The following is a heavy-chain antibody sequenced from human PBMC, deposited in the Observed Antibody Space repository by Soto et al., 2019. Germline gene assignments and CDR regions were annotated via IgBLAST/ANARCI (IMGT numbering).Heavy chain of an antibody. CDR2: INPNSGGA. CDR3: ARAPGVLDGMDV. V-gene: IGHV1-2*04. J-gene: IGHJ6*02. D-gene: IGHD2-15*01. CDR1: GYTFTGYY. Sequence: GASVKVSCKASGYTFTGYYMHWVRQAPGQGLEWMGWINPNSGGANYAQKFQGWVTMTRDTSISTAYMELSRLRSDDTAVYYCARAPGVLDGMDVWGQGTTVTVSS.